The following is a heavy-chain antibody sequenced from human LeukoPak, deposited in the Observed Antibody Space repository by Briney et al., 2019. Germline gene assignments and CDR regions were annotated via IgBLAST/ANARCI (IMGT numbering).Heavy chain of an antibody. CDR1: GFSFSTYN. J-gene: IGHJ6*03. V-gene: IGHV3-21*01. D-gene: IGHD1-26*01. CDR2: ITSGSSYI. CDR3: ARDPYSGNYGAYYYYYYMDV. Sequence: GGSLRLSCAASGFSFSTYNMNWVRQAPGQRLEWVSSITSGSSYIYYADSVKGRFTISRDNAKSSLYLQMDSLRAEDTAVYYCARDPYSGNYGAYYYYYYMDVWGKGTTVTISS.